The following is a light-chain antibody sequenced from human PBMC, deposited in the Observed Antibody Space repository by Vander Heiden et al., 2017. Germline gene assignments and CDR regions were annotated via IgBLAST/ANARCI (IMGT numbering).Light chain of an antibody. Sequence: QPALTQPASVSGSPGQSITISCTGTRSDVGSQDFVAWYQQHPGKVPKLITYAVNQRPSGVSNRFSGSKSGNTAFLTISGLQAEDETDYYCCSYADTYYVFGTGTNVLVL. CDR3: CSYADTYYV. CDR1: RSDVGSQDF. J-gene: IGLJ1*01. CDR2: AVN. V-gene: IGLV2-23*02.